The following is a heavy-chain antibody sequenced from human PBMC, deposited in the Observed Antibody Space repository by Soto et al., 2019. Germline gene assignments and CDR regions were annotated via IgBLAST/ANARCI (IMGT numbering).Heavy chain of an antibody. CDR1: GFTFSSYG. D-gene: IGHD6-19*01. V-gene: IGHV3-30*18. CDR3: AKAISSGWPKNWFDP. J-gene: IGHJ5*02. CDR2: ISYDGSNK. Sequence: GGSLRLSCAASGFTFSSYGMHWVRQAPGKGLEWVAVISYDGSNKYYADSVKGRFTISRDNSKNTLYLQMNSLRAEDTAVYYCAKAISSGWPKNWFDPWGQGT.